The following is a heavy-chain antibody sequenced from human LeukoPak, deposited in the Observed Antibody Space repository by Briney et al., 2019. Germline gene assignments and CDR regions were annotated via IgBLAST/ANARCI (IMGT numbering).Heavy chain of an antibody. D-gene: IGHD2-15*01. V-gene: IGHV4-4*09. Sequence: SETLSLTCTVSGGSISSYYWSWMRQPPGKGLEWIGYIYTSGSTNYNPSLKSRVTISVDTSKNQFSLKLSSVTAADTAVYYCARDTCSGGSCYSDYWGQGTLVTVSS. CDR2: IYTSGST. CDR1: GGSISSYY. CDR3: ARDTCSGGSCYSDY. J-gene: IGHJ4*02.